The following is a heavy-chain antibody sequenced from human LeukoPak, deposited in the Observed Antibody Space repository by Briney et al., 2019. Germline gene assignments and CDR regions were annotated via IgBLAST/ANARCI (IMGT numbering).Heavy chain of an antibody. CDR3: ARALLTYYYGSGSYGGYFDY. D-gene: IGHD3-10*01. Sequence: GGSLRLSCAASGFTFSDYYMSWIRQAPGKGLEWVSYISSSGSTIYYADSVKGRFTISRDNAKNSLSLQMNSLRAEDTAVYYCARALLTYYYGSGSYGGYFDYWGQGTLVTVSS. CDR2: ISSSGSTI. CDR1: GFTFSDYY. J-gene: IGHJ4*02. V-gene: IGHV3-11*01.